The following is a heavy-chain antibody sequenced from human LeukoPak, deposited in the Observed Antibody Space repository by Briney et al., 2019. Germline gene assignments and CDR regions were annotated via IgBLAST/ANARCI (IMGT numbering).Heavy chain of an antibody. J-gene: IGHJ4*02. Sequence: SETLSLTCTVSGGSISSGGYYWSWTRQHPGKGLEWIGYIYYSGSTYYNPSHKSRVTISVDTSKNQFSLKLSSVTAADTAVYYCARGECSSTSCYRVFDYWGQGTLVTVSS. CDR1: GGSISSGGYY. D-gene: IGHD2-2*02. CDR2: IYYSGST. V-gene: IGHV4-31*03. CDR3: ARGECSSTSCYRVFDY.